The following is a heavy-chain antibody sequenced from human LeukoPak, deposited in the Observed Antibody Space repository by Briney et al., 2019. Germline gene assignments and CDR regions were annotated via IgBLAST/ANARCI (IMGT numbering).Heavy chain of an antibody. CDR1: GFTFSSYS. CDR2: INSDGVYT. V-gene: IGHV3-74*01. CDR3: VRQNRDFDY. D-gene: IGHD1-14*01. Sequence: GGSLRLSCAASGFTFSSYSMHWVRQAAGKGLVWVSRINSDGVYTNYADSVKGRFTISRDNAKNTLYLQMNSLRAEDTALYYCVRQNRDFDYWGLGTLVILSS. J-gene: IGHJ4*02.